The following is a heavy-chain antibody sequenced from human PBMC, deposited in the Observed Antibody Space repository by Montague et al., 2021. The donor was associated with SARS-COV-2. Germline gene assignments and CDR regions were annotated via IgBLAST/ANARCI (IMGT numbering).Heavy chain of an antibody. CDR3: ARGMIRGVTTPFDY. D-gene: IGHD3-10*01. Sequence: SETLSLTCSVSSGSIISSGYYWGWIRQPPGKELEWIGNIYYSGTTYYNPSLQSRVTISVDTSKNHLSLSLSSVTAADTAVYFCARGMIRGVTTPFDYWGQGSQVTVSS. J-gene: IGHJ4*02. CDR2: IYYSGTT. CDR1: SGSIISSGYY. V-gene: IGHV4-39*02.